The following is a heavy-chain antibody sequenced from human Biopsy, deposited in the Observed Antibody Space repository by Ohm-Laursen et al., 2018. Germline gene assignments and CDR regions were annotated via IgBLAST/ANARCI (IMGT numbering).Heavy chain of an antibody. V-gene: IGHV1-8*01. Sequence: ASVMVSCKTSGYTFTSYEINWVRQATGQGLEWMGWMNPDSGNTGYAQNFQGRVTMTRNTSISTAYMELSSLRSEDTAVYFCARADPPLFYYGSGSSNWFDPWGQGTLVTVSS. CDR2: MNPDSGNT. CDR3: ARADPPLFYYGSGSSNWFDP. J-gene: IGHJ5*02. D-gene: IGHD3-10*01. CDR1: GYTFTSYE.